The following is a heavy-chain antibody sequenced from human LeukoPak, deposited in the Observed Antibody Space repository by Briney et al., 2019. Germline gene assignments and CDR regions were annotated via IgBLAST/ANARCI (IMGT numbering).Heavy chain of an antibody. CDR2: IYYSGST. V-gene: IGHV4-39*01. Sequence: SETLSLTCTVSGGSISSSSYYWGWLRQPPGKGLEWIGSIYYSGSTYYNPSLKSRVTISVDTSKNQFSLKLSSVTAADTAVYYCARLTVTTKGAYYYYYGMDVWGQGTTVTVSS. J-gene: IGHJ6*02. D-gene: IGHD4-17*01. CDR1: GGSISSSSYY. CDR3: ARLTVTTKGAYYYYYGMDV.